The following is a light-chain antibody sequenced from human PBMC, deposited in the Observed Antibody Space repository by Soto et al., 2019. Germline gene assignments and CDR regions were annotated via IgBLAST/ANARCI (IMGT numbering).Light chain of an antibody. V-gene: IGKV4-1*01. Sequence: DIVLTQSPDSLAVSLGERATINCKSSQSVLYSSNNKNYLAWYQQKPGQPPKLLIYWASTRESGVPDRFSGSGSETDFTLTISSLQAEDVAVYYCQQYYSPPPWTFGQGTKVEIK. J-gene: IGKJ1*01. CDR1: QSVLYSSNNKNY. CDR3: QQYYSPPPWT. CDR2: WAS.